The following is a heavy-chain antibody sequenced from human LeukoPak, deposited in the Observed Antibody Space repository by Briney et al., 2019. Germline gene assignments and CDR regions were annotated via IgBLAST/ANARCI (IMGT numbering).Heavy chain of an antibody. V-gene: IGHV3-21*01. J-gene: IGHJ6*02. CDR3: ARGHFPKQWELLTTGGNYGMDV. CDR2: ISSSSSYI. CDR1: GFTFSSYS. Sequence: GGSLRLSCAASGFTFSSYSMNWVRQAPGKGLEWVSSISSSSSYIYYADPVKGRFTISRDNAKNSLYLQMNSLRAEDTAVYYCARGHFPKQWELLTTGGNYGMDVWGQGTTVTVSS. D-gene: IGHD1-26*01.